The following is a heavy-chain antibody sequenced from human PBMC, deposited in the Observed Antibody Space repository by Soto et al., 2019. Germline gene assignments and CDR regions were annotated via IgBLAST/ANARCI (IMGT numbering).Heavy chain of an antibody. J-gene: IGHJ4*02. V-gene: IGHV3-30-3*01. CDR3: ARDAVAESFDY. CDR1: GFTFSSYA. D-gene: IGHD6-19*01. CDR2: ISYDGSNK. Sequence: GGSLRLSCAASGFTFSSYAMHWVRQAPGKGLEWVAVISYDGSNKYYADSVKGRFTISRDNSKNTLYLQMNSLRAEDTAVYYCARDAVAESFDYWGQGTLVTVSS.